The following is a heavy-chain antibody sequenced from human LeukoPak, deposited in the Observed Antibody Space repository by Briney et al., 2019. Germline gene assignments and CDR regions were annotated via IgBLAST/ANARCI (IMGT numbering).Heavy chain of an antibody. CDR3: ARVRDRSGYFYDFDY. CDR1: GGSLNSYY. CDR2: IHYNGST. J-gene: IGHJ4*02. Sequence: SETLSLTCTVSGGSLNSYYWSWVRQPPGKGLEWIGYIHYNGSTNYNPSLKSRVTISVDTSNNQFSLKLSSVTAADTAVYYCARVRDRSGYFYDFDYWGQGTLVTVSS. D-gene: IGHD3-22*01. V-gene: IGHV4-59*01.